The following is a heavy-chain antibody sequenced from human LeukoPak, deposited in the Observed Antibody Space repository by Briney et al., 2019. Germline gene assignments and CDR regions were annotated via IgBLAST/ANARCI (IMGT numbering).Heavy chain of an antibody. CDR2: IYHSGST. D-gene: IGHD6-13*01. J-gene: IGHJ4*02. CDR3: ARNSWYTGFDY. V-gene: IGHV4-38-2*02. CDR1: GYSISSGYY. Sequence: SETLSLTCTVSGYSISSGYYWGWIRQPPGKGLEWIGSIYHSGSTYYNPSLKSRVTISVDTSKNQFSLKLSSVTAADTAVYYCARNSWYTGFDYWGQGTLVTVSS.